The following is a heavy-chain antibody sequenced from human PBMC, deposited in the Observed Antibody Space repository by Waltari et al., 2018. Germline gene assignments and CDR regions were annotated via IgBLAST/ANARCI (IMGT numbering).Heavy chain of an antibody. CDR2: GDPGEGRT. D-gene: IGHD3-10*01. CDR1: GFAFGAIY. Sequence: VRLVQSGAEMRKPGTTLKISCQVSGFAFGAIYVHWVRQAPEKGLEWVGLGDPGEGRTVDAETVQGRVTIAADTSTNIVHMEVRGLRLEDAAVYYCTVSEVGKYFEKWGQGTLVTVSS. V-gene: IGHV1-69-2*01. J-gene: IGHJ4*02. CDR3: TVSEVGKYFEK.